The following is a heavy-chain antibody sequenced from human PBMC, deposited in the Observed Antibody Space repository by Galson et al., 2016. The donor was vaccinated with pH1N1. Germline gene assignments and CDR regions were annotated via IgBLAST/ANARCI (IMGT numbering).Heavy chain of an antibody. CDR3: AKSLGFRNCFDY. CDR1: KFTFSNYA. V-gene: IGHV3-23*01. Sequence: SLRLSCAASKFTFSNYAMNWVRQAPGKGLEWVSLISDGGGSTYYADSVKGRFTISRDNSKNTLYLQMNSLRAEDTAVYYCAKSLGFRNCFDYWGQGTLVTVSS. J-gene: IGHJ4*02. CDR2: ISDGGGST. D-gene: IGHD3-16*01.